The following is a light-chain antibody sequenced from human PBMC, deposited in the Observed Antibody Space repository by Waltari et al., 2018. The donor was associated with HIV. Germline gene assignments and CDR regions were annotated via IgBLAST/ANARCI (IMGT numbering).Light chain of an antibody. CDR2: EVN. J-gene: IGLJ2*01. CDR3: TSYAGINPVA. Sequence: QSALTHPPSASGSPGQSVTISCTGTSVDVGRYDYVSWYQQHPGKAPKHLIFEVNKRPRGGPDRLSGSKPGKTASLTVSGLQAEDEAEYSCTSYAGINPVAFGGGTKLTVL. CDR1: SVDVGRYDY. V-gene: IGLV2-8*01.